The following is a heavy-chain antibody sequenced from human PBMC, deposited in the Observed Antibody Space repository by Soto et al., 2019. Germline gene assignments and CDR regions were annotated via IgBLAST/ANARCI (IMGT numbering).Heavy chain of an antibody. CDR2: IYWDDDK. Sequence: QITLKESGPTLVKPTQTLTLTCTFSGFSLSTSGVGVGWIRQPPGKALEWLALIYWDDDKRYSPSLKSRLTITKDTTKTPVVLTMTNMDPVDTATYYCAHRRGGIWFGEYRFDPWGQGTLVTVSS. J-gene: IGHJ5*02. CDR3: AHRRGGIWFGEYRFDP. D-gene: IGHD3-10*01. CDR1: GFSLSTSGVG. V-gene: IGHV2-5*02.